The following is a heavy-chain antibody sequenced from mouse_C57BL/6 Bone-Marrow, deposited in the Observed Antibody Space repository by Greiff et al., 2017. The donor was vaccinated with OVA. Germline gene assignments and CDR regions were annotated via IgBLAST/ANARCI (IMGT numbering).Heavy chain of an antibody. CDR2: ISDGGSYT. CDR3: AREWLRLDY. J-gene: IGHJ2*01. V-gene: IGHV5-4*01. D-gene: IGHD2-2*01. CDR1: GFTFSSYA. Sequence: EVKVVESGGGLVKPGGSLKLSCAASGFTFSSYAMSWVRQTPEKRLEWVATISDGGSYTYYPDNVKGRFTISRDNAKNNLYLQMSHLKSEDTAMYYCAREWLRLDYWGQGTTLTVSS.